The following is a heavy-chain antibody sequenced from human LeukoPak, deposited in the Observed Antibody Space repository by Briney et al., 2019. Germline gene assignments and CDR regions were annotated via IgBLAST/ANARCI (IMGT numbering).Heavy chain of an antibody. CDR3: AREVYSSTWFDL. D-gene: IGHD6-13*01. J-gene: IGHJ4*02. CDR1: GFTLNTNY. Sequence: PGGSLRLSCAASGFTLNTNYMNWVRQVPGKGLEWVSVIYAGGNTYYADSVKERFTISRDNSRNTLYLQMNSLRGDDTAVCYCAREVYSSTWFDLWGQGTLVTVSS. V-gene: IGHV3-66*01. CDR2: IYAGGNT.